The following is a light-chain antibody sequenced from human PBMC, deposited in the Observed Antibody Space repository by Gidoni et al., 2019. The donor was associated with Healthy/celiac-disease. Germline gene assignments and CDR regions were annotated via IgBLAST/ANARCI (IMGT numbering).Light chain of an antibody. CDR3: QQYGSSPGT. CDR2: GAS. J-gene: IGKJ2*02. Sequence: EIVLTQSPGTLSLSPGKRATLSCRASQSVSSSYLAWYQQKPGQAPRLLIYGASSRATGIPDRFSGSGSGTDVTLTISRLEPEDFAVYYCQQYGSSPGTFGQGTKLEIK. V-gene: IGKV3-20*01. CDR1: QSVSSSY.